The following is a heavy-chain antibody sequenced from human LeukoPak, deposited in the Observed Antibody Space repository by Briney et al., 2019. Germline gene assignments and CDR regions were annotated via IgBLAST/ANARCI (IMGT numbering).Heavy chain of an antibody. J-gene: IGHJ6*02. D-gene: IGHD3-3*01. CDR1: GFTFSSYA. V-gene: IGHV3-23*01. CDR2: ISGSGGST. CDR3: AKTREDFWSGYQSYYYYGMDV. Sequence: GGSLRLSCAASGFTFSSYAMSWVRQAPGKGLEWVSAISGSGGSTYYADSVKGRFTISRDNSKNTLYLQMNSLRAEDTAVYYCAKTREDFWSGYQSYYYYGMDVWGQGTTVTVSS.